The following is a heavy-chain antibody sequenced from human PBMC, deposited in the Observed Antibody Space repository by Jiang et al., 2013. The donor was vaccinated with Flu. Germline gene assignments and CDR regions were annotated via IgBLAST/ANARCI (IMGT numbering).Heavy chain of an antibody. V-gene: IGHV6-1*01. Sequence: LAQTLSLTCAISGDSVTSNSAAWNWIRQSPSRGLEWLGRTYYRSGWYHDYAVSVKSRITINGDTSKNHLSLQLNSVTPEDTAVYYCARDEDWNYEYWGQGTLVTVSS. CDR3: ARDEDWNYEY. CDR2: TYYRSGWYH. CDR1: GDSVTSNSAA. J-gene: IGHJ4*02. D-gene: IGHD1-7*01.